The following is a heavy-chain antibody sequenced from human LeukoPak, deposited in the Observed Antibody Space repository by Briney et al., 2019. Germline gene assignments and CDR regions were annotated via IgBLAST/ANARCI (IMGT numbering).Heavy chain of an antibody. Sequence: GGSLRLSCAASGFIFSSYWMSWVRQAPGKGLEWVANIIQDGSEKYYVDSVKGRFTISRDNAKNSLYLQMNSLRAEDTAVYYCAREGIAVAGTAWFDPWGQGTLVTVSS. D-gene: IGHD6-19*01. V-gene: IGHV3-7*01. CDR1: GFIFSSYW. CDR2: IIQDGSEK. CDR3: AREGIAVAGTAWFDP. J-gene: IGHJ5*02.